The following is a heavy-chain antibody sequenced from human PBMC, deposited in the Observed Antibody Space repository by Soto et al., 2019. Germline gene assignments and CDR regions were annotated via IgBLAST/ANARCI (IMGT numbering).Heavy chain of an antibody. Sequence: GGSLRLSCAASGFTFSSYAMHWVRQAPGKGLEWVAVISYDGSNKYYADSVKGRFTISRDNSKNTLYLQMNSLRAEDTAVYYCARDTQDIVVVPAAIYYYYYGMDVWGQGTTVTVSS. V-gene: IGHV3-30-3*01. D-gene: IGHD2-2*02. CDR1: GFTFSSYA. CDR2: ISYDGSNK. J-gene: IGHJ6*02. CDR3: ARDTQDIVVVPAAIYYYYYGMDV.